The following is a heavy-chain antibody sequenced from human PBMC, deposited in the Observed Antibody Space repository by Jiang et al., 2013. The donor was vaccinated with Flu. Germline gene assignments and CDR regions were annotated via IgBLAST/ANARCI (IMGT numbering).Heavy chain of an antibody. J-gene: IGHJ5*02. CDR1: GFTFSSYA. CDR2: ISYDGSNK. V-gene: IGHV3-30-3*01. CDR3: ASTLGNTGTELYSSGWYNWFDP. Sequence: RLSCAASGFTFSSYAMHWVRQAPGKGLEWVAVISYDGSNKYYADSVKGRFTISRDNSKNTLYLQMNSLRAEDTAVYYCASTLGNTGTELYSSGWYNWFDPWGQGTLVTVSS. D-gene: IGHD6-19*01.